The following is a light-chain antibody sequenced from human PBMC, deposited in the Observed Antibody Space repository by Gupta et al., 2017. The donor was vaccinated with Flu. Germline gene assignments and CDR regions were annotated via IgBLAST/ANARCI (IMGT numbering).Light chain of an antibody. CDR2: ADF. J-gene: IGLJ1*01. V-gene: IGLV1-44*01. Sequence: QSLLTQPPSLPGTPGPTVSISCSGNRFNVESNAVTWFQQRPGTAPKVFILADFQRPSGVPDRFSGSKSGTSASLAISGLQSEDEAEYYCGALHDNRNVYVFGTGTKVTVL. CDR1: RFNVESNA. CDR3: GALHDNRNVYV.